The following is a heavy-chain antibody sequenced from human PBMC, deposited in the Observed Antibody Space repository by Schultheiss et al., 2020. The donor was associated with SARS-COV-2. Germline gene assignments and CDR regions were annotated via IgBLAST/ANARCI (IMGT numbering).Heavy chain of an antibody. J-gene: IGHJ6*02. CDR1: GFTFTTYG. D-gene: IGHD3-10*01. CDR2: ISSSSSTI. Sequence: GGSLRLSCAASGFTFTTYGMHWVRQPPGKGLEWVSYISSSSSTIYYADSVKGRFTISRDKSKSTLYLQMNSLRVEDTAIYYCARERGSWGMDVWGQGTTVTVSS. V-gene: IGHV3-48*01. CDR3: ARERGSWGMDV.